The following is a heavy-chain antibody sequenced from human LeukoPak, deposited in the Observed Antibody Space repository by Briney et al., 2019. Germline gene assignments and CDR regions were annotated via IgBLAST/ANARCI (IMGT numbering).Heavy chain of an antibody. D-gene: IGHD1-26*01. V-gene: IGHV3-43*01. J-gene: IGHJ4*02. CDR2: MSWNSDYT. CDR1: GFKFDEYT. CDR3: AKDFQGIVGATQIDF. Sequence: PGGSLRLSCAASGFKFDEYTMHWVRRAPGKGLEWVSLMSWNSDYTSYADSVKGRFTISRDNSKNSLYLQMNSLRTEDTASYYCAKDFQGIVGATQIDFWGQGTLVTVSS.